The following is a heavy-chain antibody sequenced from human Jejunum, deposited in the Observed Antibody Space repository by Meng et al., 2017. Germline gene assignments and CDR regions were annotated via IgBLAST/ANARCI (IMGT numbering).Heavy chain of an antibody. V-gene: IGHV4-61*08. CDR2: FYYSGNT. CDR1: GGSVSSGAHY. CDR3: AGGGATIQGGGVDY. J-gene: IGHJ4*02. D-gene: IGHD1-26*01. Sequence: SETLSLTCTVSGGSVSSGAHYWSWSRQPPGKGLEWIGYFYYSGNTNRNPSLKSRVTMSADTSKNQLSLNLTSVTAADSAIYYGAGGGATIQGGGVDYWGQGTLVTVSS.